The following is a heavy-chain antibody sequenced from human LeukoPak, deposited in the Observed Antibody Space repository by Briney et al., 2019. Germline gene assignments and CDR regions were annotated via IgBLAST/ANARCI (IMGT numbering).Heavy chain of an antibody. V-gene: IGHV4-59*08. CDR1: GGSISNYY. J-gene: IGHJ5*02. CDR2: IYHSGST. CDR3: ARGFRFLEWLVGFDP. Sequence: SETLSLTCTVSGGSISNYYWSWIRQPPGKELEWIGYIYHSGSTNYNPSLKSRVTISVDTSKNQFSLTLSSVTAADTAVYYCARGFRFLEWLVGFDPWGQGTLVTVSS. D-gene: IGHD3-3*01.